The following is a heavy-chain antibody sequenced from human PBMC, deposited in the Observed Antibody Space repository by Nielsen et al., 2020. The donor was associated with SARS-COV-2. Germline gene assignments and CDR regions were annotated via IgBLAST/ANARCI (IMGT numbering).Heavy chain of an antibody. CDR1: GFSLSTSGMC. CDR2: IDWDDDK. CDR3: ARIAAAVLDY. J-gene: IGHJ4*02. V-gene: IGHV2-70*11. Sequence: SGLTLVKPTQTLTLTCTFSGFSLSTSGMCVSWIRQPPGKALEWLARIDWDDDKYYSTPLKTRLTISKDTSKNQVVLTMTNMDPVDTATYYRARIAAAVLDYWGQGTLVTVSS. D-gene: IGHD6-25*01.